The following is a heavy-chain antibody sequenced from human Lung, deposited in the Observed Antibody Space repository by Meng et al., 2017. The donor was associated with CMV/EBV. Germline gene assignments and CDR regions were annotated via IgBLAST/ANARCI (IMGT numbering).Heavy chain of an antibody. CDR2: IINSGDKT. D-gene: IGHD1-1*01. CDR3: ANNWNSDY. CDR1: GFTFSTYA. V-gene: IGHV3-23*01. J-gene: IGHJ4*02. Sequence: GESXKISCAASGFTFSTYAMNWVRQGPGKGLEWVSTIINSGDKTYYADSVKGRFTISRDNSKNMVYLQMNSLGAGDTAVYYCANNWNSDYWRQGTLVTVSS.